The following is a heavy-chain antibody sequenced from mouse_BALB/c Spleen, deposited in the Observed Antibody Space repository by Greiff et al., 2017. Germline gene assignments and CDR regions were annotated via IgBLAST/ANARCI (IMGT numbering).Heavy chain of an antibody. D-gene: IGHD2-2*01. CDR3: ARYGYDYFDY. CDR2: INPSTGYT. J-gene: IGHJ2*01. Sequence: QVPLQQSGAELAKPGASVKMSCKASGYTFTSYWMHWVKQRPGQGLEWIGYINPSTGYTEYNQKFKDKATLTADKSSSTAYMQLSSLTSEDSAVYYCARYGYDYFDYWGQGTTLTVSS. CDR1: GYTFTSYW. V-gene: IGHV1-7*01.